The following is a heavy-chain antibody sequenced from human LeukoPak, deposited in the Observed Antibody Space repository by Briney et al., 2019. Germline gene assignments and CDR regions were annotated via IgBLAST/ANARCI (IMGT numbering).Heavy chain of an antibody. J-gene: IGHJ3*02. V-gene: IGHV3-21*01. Sequence: PGGSLRLSCAASGFTFSSYSMNWVRQAPGKGLEWVSSISSSSSYIYYADSVKGRFTISRNNAKNSLYLQMNSLRAEDTAVYYCAREADSDAFDIWGQGTMVTVSS. CDR1: GFTFSSYS. CDR2: ISSSSSYI. CDR3: AREADSDAFDI.